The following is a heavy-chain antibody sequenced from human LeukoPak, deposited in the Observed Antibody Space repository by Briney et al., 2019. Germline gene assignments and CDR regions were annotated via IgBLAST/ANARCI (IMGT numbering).Heavy chain of an antibody. Sequence: SETLSLTCAVYGGSFSGYYWSWIRQPPGKGLEWIGEINLSGSTNYNPSLKSRVTISVDTSKNQFSLKLSSVTAADTAVYYCARGADCSGGSCELDYWGQGTLVTVSS. CDR1: GGSFSGYY. J-gene: IGHJ4*02. D-gene: IGHD2-15*01. CDR2: INLSGST. CDR3: ARGADCSGGSCELDY. V-gene: IGHV4-34*01.